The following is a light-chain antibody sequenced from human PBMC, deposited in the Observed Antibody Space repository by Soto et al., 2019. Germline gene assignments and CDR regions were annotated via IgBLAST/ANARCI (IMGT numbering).Light chain of an antibody. CDR2: AAS. J-gene: IGKJ4*01. V-gene: IGKV1-27*01. CDR3: QKYNSAPLS. Sequence: DIQMTQSPSSLSASVGDRVTITCRASQGIRNSLAWYQQRPGKVPKLLIYAASTLHSGVPSRFSGSGSGTDFTLTISSLQPEDVATYYCQKYNSAPLSFGGGTKVEIK. CDR1: QGIRNS.